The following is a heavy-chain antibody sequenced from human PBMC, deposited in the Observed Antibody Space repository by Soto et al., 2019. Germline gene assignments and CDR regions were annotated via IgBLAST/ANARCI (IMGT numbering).Heavy chain of an antibody. CDR3: ARDLGGRGEYDFWSVYFVVYGY. CDR2: IIPIFGTA. D-gene: IGHD3-3*01. CDR1: GGTFSSYA. V-gene: IGHV1-69*01. J-gene: IGHJ4*02. Sequence: QVQLVQSGAEVKKPGSSVKVSCKASGGTFSSYAISWVRQAPGQGLEWMGGIIPIFGTANYAQKFQGRVTITADESTSTAYMELSSLRSEDTAVYYCARDLGGRGEYDFWSVYFVVYGYWGQGTLVTVSS.